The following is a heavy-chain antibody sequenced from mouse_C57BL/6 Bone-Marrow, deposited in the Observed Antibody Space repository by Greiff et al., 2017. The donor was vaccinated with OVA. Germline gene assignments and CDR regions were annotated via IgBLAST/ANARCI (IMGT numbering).Heavy chain of an antibody. CDR2: IDPENGDT. D-gene: IGHD2-1*01. CDR1: GFNIKDDY. J-gene: IGHJ2*01. V-gene: IGHV14-4*01. Sequence: VQLQQSGAELVRPGASVKLSCTASGFNIKDDYMHWVKQRPEQGLEWIGWIDPENGDTEYASKFQGKATITADPSSNTAYLQLSSLTSEDTAVYYCTSYGNFDYGGQGTTLTVSS. CDR3: TSYGNFDY.